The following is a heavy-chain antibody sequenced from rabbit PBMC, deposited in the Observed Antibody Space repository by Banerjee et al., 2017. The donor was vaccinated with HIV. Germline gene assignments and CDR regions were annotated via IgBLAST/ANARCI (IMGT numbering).Heavy chain of an antibody. CDR1: GVSFSDDSY. J-gene: IGHJ6*01. CDR2: IDAGSSGFT. V-gene: IGHV1S40*01. Sequence: QSLEESGGDMVKPGASLTLTCIASGVSFSDDSYMCWVRQAPGKGLEWIACIDAGSSGFTYFASWAKGRFTFSKTSSTTVTLQMTSLTAADTATYFCARDLDDVIGWNFGWWGQGTLVTVS. CDR3: ARDLDDVIGWNFGW. D-gene: IGHD4-1*01.